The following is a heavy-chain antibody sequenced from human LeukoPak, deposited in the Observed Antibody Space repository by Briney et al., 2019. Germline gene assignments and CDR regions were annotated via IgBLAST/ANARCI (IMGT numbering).Heavy chain of an antibody. CDR2: IGTLGDT. CDR1: GFTFSSYD. V-gene: IGHV3-13*01. D-gene: IGHD3-22*01. CDR3: ARGRNGNYYDSSGYYPY. J-gene: IGHJ4*02. Sequence: PGGSLRLSCAASGFTFSSYDMHWVRQATGKGREWVSAIGTLGDTSYPDSVKGRFTISRENAKNSLYLEMNNLRAGDTAVYYCARGRNGNYYDSSGYYPYWGQGTLVTVSS.